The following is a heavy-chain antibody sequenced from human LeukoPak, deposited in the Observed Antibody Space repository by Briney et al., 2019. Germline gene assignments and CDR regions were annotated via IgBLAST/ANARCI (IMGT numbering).Heavy chain of an antibody. CDR2: ISSSGSTI. CDR1: GFTFSDYY. Sequence: PGGSLRLSCAASGFTFSDYYMSWIRQAPGKGLEWVSYISSSGSTIYYADSVKGRFTISRDNAKNSLYLQMNSLRAEDTAVYYCARDSSSTSCYYCTKPENFDYWGQGTLVTVSS. CDR3: ARDSSSTSCYYCTKPENFDY. D-gene: IGHD2-2*01. V-gene: IGHV3-11*01. J-gene: IGHJ4*02.